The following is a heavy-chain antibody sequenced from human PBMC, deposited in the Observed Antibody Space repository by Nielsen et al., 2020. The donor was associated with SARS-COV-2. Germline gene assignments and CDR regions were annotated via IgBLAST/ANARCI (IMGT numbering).Heavy chain of an antibody. CDR3: ARASLDY. Sequence: GESLTISCAASGFTFSSNWMSWVRLAPGKGLEWVANIKQDGSEKYYVDSVKGRFTISRDNAKNSLYLQMNSLRAEDTAVYNCARASLDYWGQGTLVTVSS. D-gene: IGHD2-2*01. CDR2: IKQDGSEK. CDR1: GFTFSSNW. J-gene: IGHJ4*02. V-gene: IGHV3-7*03.